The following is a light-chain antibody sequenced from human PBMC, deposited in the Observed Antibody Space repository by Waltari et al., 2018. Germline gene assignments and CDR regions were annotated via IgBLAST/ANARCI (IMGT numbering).Light chain of an antibody. CDR1: QSILYTSNNKNY. J-gene: IGKJ2*01. V-gene: IGKV4-1*01. Sequence: EIVMTQSPESLAVSLGETATITCKSSQSILYTSNNKNYLVWYHQKPGQPPRLLMYWASARDSGGPDRFSGSGSGTDFTLTISSLQAEDVAVYYCQQYCDNPRTFGQGTRLEIK. CDR3: QQYCDNPRT. CDR2: WAS.